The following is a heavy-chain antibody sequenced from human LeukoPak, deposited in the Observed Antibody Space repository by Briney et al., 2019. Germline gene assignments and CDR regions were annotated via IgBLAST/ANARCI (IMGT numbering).Heavy chain of an antibody. CDR3: ARDRGPYVGIDNNWFDP. CDR1: GFTFKLSA. V-gene: IGHV3-23*01. D-gene: IGHD3-10*02. J-gene: IGHJ5*02. CDR2: ICGTGDNT. Sequence: GGSLTLSCLASGFTFKLSAMTWVRQAPGKGLEGVSAICGTGDNTYYADSVKGRFTISRDNSKNTLYLQMDSLRAEDTATYYCARDRGPYVGIDNNWFDPWGQGTLVIVSS.